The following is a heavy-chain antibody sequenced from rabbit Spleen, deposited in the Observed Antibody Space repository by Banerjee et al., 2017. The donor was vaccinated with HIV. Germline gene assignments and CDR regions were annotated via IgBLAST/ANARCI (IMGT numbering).Heavy chain of an antibody. V-gene: IGHV1S47*01. D-gene: IGHD6-1*01. Sequence: ELVESGGGLVQPGESLKVSCKASGLDFSNYGISWVRQAPGKGPEWIAIIFPGFGVRNYANSVKGRFTISSDNAQNMVFLQMTSLTASDTATYFCARVGFADYGYAFNLWGQGTLVTVS. CDR3: ARVGFADYGYAFNL. CDR1: GLDFSNYG. J-gene: IGHJ4*01. CDR2: IFPGFGVR.